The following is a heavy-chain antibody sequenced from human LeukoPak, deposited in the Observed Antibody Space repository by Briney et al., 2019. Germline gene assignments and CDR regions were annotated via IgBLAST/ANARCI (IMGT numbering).Heavy chain of an antibody. V-gene: IGHV4-31*03. D-gene: IGHD3-10*01. CDR2: IYYSGST. CDR1: GGSISSGGYY. Sequence: SETLSLTCTVSGGSISSGGYYWSWIRQHPGKGLEWIGYIYYSGSTYYNPSLKSRVTISVDTSENQFSLKLSSVTAADTAVYYCARDSRADYYGSGTSNYYYYGMDVWGQGTTVTVSS. J-gene: IGHJ6*02. CDR3: ARDSRADYYGSGTSNYYYYGMDV.